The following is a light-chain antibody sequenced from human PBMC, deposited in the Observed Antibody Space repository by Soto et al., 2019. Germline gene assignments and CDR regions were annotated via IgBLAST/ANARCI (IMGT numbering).Light chain of an antibody. CDR3: QQYNNWSPLT. Sequence: EILMTQSHATLSVSPGERATLSCRAIQIVSSNLAWYQQKPGQAPRLLIYDASTRATGIPARFSGSGSGTEFSLTISSLQYEDFAVYYCQQYNNWSPLTFGQGTRLEIK. J-gene: IGKJ5*01. CDR2: DAS. CDR1: QIVSSN. V-gene: IGKV3-15*01.